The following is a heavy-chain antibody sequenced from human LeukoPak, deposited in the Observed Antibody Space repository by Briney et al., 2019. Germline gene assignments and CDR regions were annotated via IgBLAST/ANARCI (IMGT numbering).Heavy chain of an antibody. CDR2: IRSKAYGGTT. CDR3: TRITMIRGIIIDY. V-gene: IGHV3-49*04. Sequence: PGGSLRLSCTASGFTFGDYAMTWVRQAPGKGLEWVGFIRSKAYGGTTEYAASVKGRFTISRDDSKSIAYLQMNSLKTEDTAVYYCTRITMIRGIIIDYWGQGTLVTVSS. CDR1: GFTFGDYA. D-gene: IGHD3-10*01. J-gene: IGHJ4*02.